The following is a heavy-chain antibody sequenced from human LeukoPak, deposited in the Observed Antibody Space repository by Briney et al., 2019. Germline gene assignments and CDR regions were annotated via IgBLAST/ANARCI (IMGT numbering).Heavy chain of an antibody. V-gene: IGHV1-69*01. J-gene: IGHJ5*02. CDR2: IIPIFGTA. Sequence: SVMVSCKASGGTFSSYAISWVRQAPGQGLEWMGGIIPIFGTANYAQKFQGRVTITADESTSTAYMELSSLRSEDTAVYYCASITYNWFDPWGQGTLVTVSS. D-gene: IGHD1-14*01. CDR1: GGTFSSYA. CDR3: ASITYNWFDP.